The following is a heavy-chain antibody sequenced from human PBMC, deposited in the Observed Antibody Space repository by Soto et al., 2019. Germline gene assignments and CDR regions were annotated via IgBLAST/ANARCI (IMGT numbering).Heavy chain of an antibody. CDR2: INPDGRST. CDR3: ARVRASGYEFDH. J-gene: IGHJ4*02. V-gene: IGHV3-74*01. CDR1: GFTFSSYW. Sequence: EAPLVESVGGLVQPGGSLRLSCAASGFTFSSYWMHWVRQAPGKGLVWVSRINPDGRSTNYADSVKGRFTISRDNANDTLLLQMNSLRADDTAVYYCARVRASGYEFDHWGQGTLITVSS. D-gene: IGHD5-12*01.